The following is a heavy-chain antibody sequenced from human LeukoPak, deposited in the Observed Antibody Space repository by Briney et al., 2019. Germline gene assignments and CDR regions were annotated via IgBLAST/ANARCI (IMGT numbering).Heavy chain of an antibody. CDR3: TRSTPYYYDSSGYYQNFVY. CDR1: GFTFGDYA. Sequence: GGSLRLSCTGSGFTFGDYAMSWVRQAPGKGLEWVGYIRSKAYGGTTEYAASVKGRFTISRDDSKSIAYLQMNSLKTEDTAVYYCTRSTPYYYDSSGYYQNFVYWGQGTLVTVSS. D-gene: IGHD3-22*01. J-gene: IGHJ4*02. V-gene: IGHV3-49*04. CDR2: IRSKAYGGTT.